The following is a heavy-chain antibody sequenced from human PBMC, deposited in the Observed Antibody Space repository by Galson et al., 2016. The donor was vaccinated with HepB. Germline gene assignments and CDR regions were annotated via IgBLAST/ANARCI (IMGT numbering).Heavy chain of an antibody. V-gene: IGHV3-48*02. D-gene: IGHD3-3*01. J-gene: IGHJ4*02. CDR3: ARGSYDFWSLEEAFAY. Sequence: SLRLSCAASGFTFSTYSLNWVRQAPGKGLEWISYISSGSDTVYYADSVKGRFTISRDDPKNSIYLQMSSLRNEDTAIYFCARGSYDFWSLEEAFAYWGQGTLVTVSS. CDR2: ISSGSDTV. CDR1: GFTFSTYS.